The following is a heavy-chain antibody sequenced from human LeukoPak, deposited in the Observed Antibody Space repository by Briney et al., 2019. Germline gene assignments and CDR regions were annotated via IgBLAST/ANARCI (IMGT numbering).Heavy chain of an antibody. CDR3: ARASYYYDSSGYSAY. CDR1: GGSFSGYY. V-gene: IGHV4-34*01. CDR2: INHSGST. D-gene: IGHD3-22*01. J-gene: IGHJ4*02. Sequence: PSETLSVTCAVYGGSFSGYYWSWIRQPPGKGLEWIGEINHSGSTNYNPSLKSRVTISVDTSKNQFSLKLSSVTAADTAVYYCARASYYYDSSGYSAYWGQGTLVTVSS.